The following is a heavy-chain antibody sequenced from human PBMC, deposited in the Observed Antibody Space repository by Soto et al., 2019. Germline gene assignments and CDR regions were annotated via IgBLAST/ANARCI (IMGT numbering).Heavy chain of an antibody. CDR3: AKAKGSGPLLLLNY. V-gene: IGHV3-23*01. CDR1: GFTFSSYA. Sequence: GGSLRLSCAASGFTFSSYAMSWVRQAPGKGLDWVSAISGSGGSTYYADSVKGRFTISRDNSKNTLYLQMNSLRAEDTAVYYCAKAKGSGPLLLLNYWGQGTLVTVSS. J-gene: IGHJ4*02. CDR2: ISGSGGST. D-gene: IGHD6-19*01.